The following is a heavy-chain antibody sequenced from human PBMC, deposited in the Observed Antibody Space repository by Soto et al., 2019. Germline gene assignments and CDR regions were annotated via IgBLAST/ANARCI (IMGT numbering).Heavy chain of an antibody. D-gene: IGHD2-15*01. CDR3: AREKAYCSGGSCKYWYFDL. CDR1: GFTFSSYG. V-gene: IGHV3-33*01. CDR2: IWYDGSNK. Sequence: QVQLVESGGGVVQPGRSLRLSCAASGFTFSSYGMHWVRQAPGKGLEWVAVIWYDGSNKYYADSVKGRFTISRDNSKNTLYPQMNSLRAEDTAVYYCAREKAYCSGGSCKYWYFDLWGRGTLVTVSS. J-gene: IGHJ2*01.